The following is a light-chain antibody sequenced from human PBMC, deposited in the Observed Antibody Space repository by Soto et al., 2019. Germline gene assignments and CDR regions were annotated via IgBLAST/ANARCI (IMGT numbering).Light chain of an antibody. CDR2: EVS. J-gene: IGLJ3*02. CDR3: SSYTTSGTWV. CDR1: NNDVGGYNY. Sequence: QSALTQPASVSGSPGQSITISCTGTNNDVGGYNYVSWYRHHPGKAPKLMIYEVSNRPSGVSNRFSGSKSGNTASLTISGLQAEDEADYYCSSYTTSGTWVFGGGTKLNVL. V-gene: IGLV2-14*01.